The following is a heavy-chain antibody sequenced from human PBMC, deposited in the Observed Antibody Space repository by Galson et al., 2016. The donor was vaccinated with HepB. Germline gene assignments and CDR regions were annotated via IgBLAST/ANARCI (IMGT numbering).Heavy chain of an antibody. J-gene: IGHJ6*02. Sequence: SLRLSCAASGLTFSSFAMSWVRQAPGKGLEWVSGIIGSGGRTWYADSVKGRFSISRDNYKNTLYLQLATMRAEDTAVYYCAKMKGQNYYDYGMDVWGQGTTVTVSS. CDR3: AKMKGQNYYDYGMDV. CDR2: IIGSGGRT. CDR1: GLTFSSFA. V-gene: IGHV3-23*01.